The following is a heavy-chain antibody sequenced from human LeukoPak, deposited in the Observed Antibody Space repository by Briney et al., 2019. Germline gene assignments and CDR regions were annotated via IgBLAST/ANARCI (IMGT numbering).Heavy chain of an antibody. V-gene: IGHV3-15*01. CDR1: GFTFSNAW. D-gene: IGHD3-9*01. CDR3: TTDPRHYYDILTGPSNFDY. J-gene: IGHJ4*02. CDR2: IKSKTDGGTT. Sequence: GGSLRPSCAASGFTFSNAWMSWVRQAPGKGLEWVCRIKSKTDGGTTDYAAPVKGRFTISRDDSKNTLYLQMNSLKTEDTAVYYCTTDPRHYYDILTGPSNFDYWGQGTLVTVSS.